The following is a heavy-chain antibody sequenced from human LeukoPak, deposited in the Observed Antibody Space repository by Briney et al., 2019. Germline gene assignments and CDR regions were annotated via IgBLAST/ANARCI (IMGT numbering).Heavy chain of an antibody. CDR3: ASSPPVGYCTNGVCYEEGYFQH. CDR2: IYTSGST. CDR1: GGSISSYY. J-gene: IGHJ1*01. V-gene: IGHV4-4*07. Sequence: SETLSLTCTVSGGSISSYYWSWIRQPAGKGLEWIGRIYTSGSTNYNPSLKSRVTMSVDTSKNQFSLKLSSVTAADTAVYYCASSPPVGYCTNGVCYEEGYFQHWGQGTLVTVSS. D-gene: IGHD2-8*01.